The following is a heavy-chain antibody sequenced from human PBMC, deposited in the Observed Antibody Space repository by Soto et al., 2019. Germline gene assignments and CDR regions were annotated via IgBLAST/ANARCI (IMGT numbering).Heavy chain of an antibody. CDR2: IYWDDDK. D-gene: IGHD6-13*01. V-gene: IGHV2-5*02. Sequence: KESGPTLVKPTQTLTLTCTFSGFSLSTSGVGVGWIRQPPGKALEWLALIYWDDDKRYSPSLKSRLTITKDTSKNQVVLTMTNMDPVDTATYYCAHSGYSSSFFRNSLAYWGQGTLVTVSS. J-gene: IGHJ4*02. CDR3: AHSGYSSSFFRNSLAY. CDR1: GFSLSTSGVG.